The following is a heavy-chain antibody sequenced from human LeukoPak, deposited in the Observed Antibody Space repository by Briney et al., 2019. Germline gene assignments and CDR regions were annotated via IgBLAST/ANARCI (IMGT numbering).Heavy chain of an antibody. CDR2: IKQDGSEE. Sequence: PGGSLRLSCAASGFTFNSYWMTWVRQAPGKGLEWVANIKQDGSEEYYVDSVKGRFTIARDNAMNSLYLQMNSLRAGDTAVYFCARDRRGPFDYWGQGTLVTVSS. D-gene: IGHD3-10*01. J-gene: IGHJ4*02. CDR3: ARDRRGPFDY. CDR1: GFTFNSYW. V-gene: IGHV3-7*03.